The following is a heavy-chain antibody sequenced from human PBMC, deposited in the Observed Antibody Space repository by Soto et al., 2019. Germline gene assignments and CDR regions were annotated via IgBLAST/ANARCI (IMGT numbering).Heavy chain of an antibody. V-gene: IGHV1-8*02. CDR1: GYTFTSYD. J-gene: IGHJ4*02. Sequence: QVQLVQSGAEVKKPGASVKVSCKASGYTFTSYDINWVRQATGQGPEWMGWMNPTSGDTHYAQTFQGRVTMTRNPSISTAYMELSSLRSEDTAMYYCARWYGGNSGDYWGQGTLVTVSS. CDR3: ARWYGGNSGDY. CDR2: MNPTSGDT. D-gene: IGHD2-21*02.